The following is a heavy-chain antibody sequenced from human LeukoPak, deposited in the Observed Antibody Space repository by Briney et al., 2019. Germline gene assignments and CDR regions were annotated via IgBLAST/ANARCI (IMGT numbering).Heavy chain of an antibody. Sequence: SETLSLTCAVYGGSFSGYYWSWIRQPPGKGLEWIGEINHSGSTNYNPSLKSRVTISVDTSKNQFSLKLSSVTAADTAVNYCARHSSGWRGYFDYWGQGTLVTVSS. CDR3: ARHSSGWRGYFDY. J-gene: IGHJ4*02. V-gene: IGHV4-34*01. D-gene: IGHD6-19*01. CDR1: GGSFSGYY. CDR2: INHSGST.